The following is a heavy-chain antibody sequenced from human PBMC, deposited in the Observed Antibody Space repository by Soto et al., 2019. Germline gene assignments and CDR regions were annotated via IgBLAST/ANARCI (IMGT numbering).Heavy chain of an antibody. Sequence: GGSLRLSCAASGFNFSNHWMHWVRQRPAEGLVWVSRITSDGKSKAYAESVKGRFAISGDNAKSTLYLQMNGLTAEDTAVYYCARESGDWPLNWFDPWGQGTLVTVSS. CDR1: GFNFSNHW. J-gene: IGHJ5*02. CDR2: ITSDGKSK. D-gene: IGHD2-21*02. V-gene: IGHV3-74*01. CDR3: ARESGDWPLNWFDP.